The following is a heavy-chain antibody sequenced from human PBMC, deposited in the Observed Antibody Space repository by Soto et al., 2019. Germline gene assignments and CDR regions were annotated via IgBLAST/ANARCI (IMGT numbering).Heavy chain of an antibody. CDR3: ARLIGRVTAIRFSYGMDV. J-gene: IGHJ6*02. D-gene: IGHD2-21*02. V-gene: IGHV5-51*01. CDR2: IYPGDSDT. CDR1: GYSFTSYL. Sequence: GESLKISCKGSGYSFTSYLIGWVRQMPGKGLEWMGIIYPGDSDTRYSPSFQGQVTISADKSISTAYLQWSSLKASDTAMYYCARLIGRVTAIRFSYGMDVWGQGTTVTVSS.